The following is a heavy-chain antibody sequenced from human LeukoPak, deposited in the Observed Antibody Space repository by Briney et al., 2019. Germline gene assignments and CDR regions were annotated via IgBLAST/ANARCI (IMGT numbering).Heavy chain of an antibody. CDR1: GFTFSSYD. D-gene: IGHD6-13*01. V-gene: IGHV3-13*01. J-gene: IGHJ6*02. Sequence: GGSLRLSCAASGFTFSSYDMHWVRQATGKGLEWVSAIGTAGDTYYPGSVKGRFTISRENAKNSLYLQMNSLRAGDTAVYYCARGEVAAAGGYYYYGMDVWGQGTTVTVPS. CDR2: IGTAGDT. CDR3: ARGEVAAAGGYYYYGMDV.